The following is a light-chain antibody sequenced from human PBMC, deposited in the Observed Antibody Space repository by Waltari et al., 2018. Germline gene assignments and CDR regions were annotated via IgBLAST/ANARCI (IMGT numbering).Light chain of an antibody. CDR2: EDT. CDR3: QSLDSTSPVI. J-gene: IGLJ2*01. CDR1: SGSIASTY. V-gene: IGLV6-57*03. Sequence: FVLTQPPSVSESPGKTVTISCTRSSGSIASTYVQWYQQRPGGAPTIVIYEDTQRPSVVPVRFSGSIDVASNSASLTIAGLKTEDEADYYCQSLDSTSPVIFGGGTRVTVL.